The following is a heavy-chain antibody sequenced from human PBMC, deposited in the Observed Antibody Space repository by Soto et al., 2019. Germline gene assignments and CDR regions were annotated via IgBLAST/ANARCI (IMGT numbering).Heavy chain of an antibody. D-gene: IGHD3-3*01. V-gene: IGHV3-21*01. J-gene: IGHJ4*02. Sequence: GGSLRLSCAASGFTFSSYSMNWVRQAPGKGLEWVSSISSSSSYIYYADSVKGRFTISRDNAKNSLYLQMNSLRAEDTAVYYCARANDFWSGYPFDYWGQGTLVTVSS. CDR1: GFTFSSYS. CDR3: ARANDFWSGYPFDY. CDR2: ISSSSSYI.